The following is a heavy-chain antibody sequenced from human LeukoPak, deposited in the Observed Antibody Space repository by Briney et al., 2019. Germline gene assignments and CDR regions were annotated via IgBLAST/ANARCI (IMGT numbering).Heavy chain of an antibody. CDR2: IFASGTT. Sequence: SETLSLTCTVSGGSISTYSWNWIRQPAGKGLEWIGRIFASGTTKYNPSLKSRVTMSVETSKNQFSLKLSSVAAADTAVYYCAREGSAFDIWGQGTMVTVSS. CDR3: AREGSAFDI. V-gene: IGHV4-4*07. J-gene: IGHJ3*02. CDR1: GGSISTYS.